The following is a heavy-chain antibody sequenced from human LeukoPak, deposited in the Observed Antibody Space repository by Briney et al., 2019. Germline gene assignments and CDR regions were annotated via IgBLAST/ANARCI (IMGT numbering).Heavy chain of an antibody. J-gene: IGHJ4*02. D-gene: IGHD5-18*01. CDR3: ARGEVDTTMITATPLNY. CDR1: GGTFSSYA. CDR2: IIPIFGTT. V-gene: IGHV1-69*05. Sequence: SMKVSCKASGGTFSSYAISWVRQAPGQGLEWMGGIIPIFGTTNYAQKFQGRVTITTDESTSTAYTELSSLRSEDTAVYYCARGEVDTTMITATPLNYWGQGTLVTVSS.